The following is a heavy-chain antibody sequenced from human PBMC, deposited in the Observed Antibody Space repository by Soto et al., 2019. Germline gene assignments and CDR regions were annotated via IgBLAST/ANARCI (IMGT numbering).Heavy chain of an antibody. CDR2: TYFRSKWYN. CDR3: AKGDNLGPKTGYAFDP. V-gene: IGHV6-1*01. Sequence: PSQTLSLTCAISGDSVSSNTASWNWIRQSPSRGLEWPGRTYFRSKWYNDYAVSVKSRIIINPDTSNNQFSLQLNSVTPEDTAVYFCAKGDNLGPKTGYAFDPWGQGIVVTVSS. J-gene: IGHJ5*02. D-gene: IGHD5-12*01. CDR1: GDSVSSNTAS.